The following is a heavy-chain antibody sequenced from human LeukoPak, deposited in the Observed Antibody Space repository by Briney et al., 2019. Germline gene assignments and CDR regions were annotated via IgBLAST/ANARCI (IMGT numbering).Heavy chain of an antibody. V-gene: IGHV4-38-2*02. CDR3: ARVRVMTAIAVGYFDY. CDR1: GSSISSGYY. J-gene: IGHJ4*02. Sequence: PSETLSLTCTVSGSSISSGYYCGWIRQPPGKGLEWIWSIFHSGTTYYNPSLKSRVTISVDTSKNQFFLKLSSVNAADTAAYYCARVRVMTAIAVGYFDYWGQGTLVTVSS. D-gene: IGHD2-21*02. CDR2: IFHSGTT.